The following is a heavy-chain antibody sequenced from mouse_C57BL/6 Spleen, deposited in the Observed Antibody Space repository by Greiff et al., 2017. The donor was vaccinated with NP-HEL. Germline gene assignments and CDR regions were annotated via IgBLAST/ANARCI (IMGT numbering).Heavy chain of an antibody. CDR1: GKPFPSYG. V-gene: IGHV1-64*01. D-gene: IGHD2-2*01. CDR2: IHPNSGST. Sequence: VHLSRPGPGLEKPGPSVSWSCRASGKPFPSYGMHWVKRRPGQGLGGIGMIHPNSGSTNYNEKFKSKATLTVDKSSSTAYMQLSSLTSEDSAVYYCARSYGYDRAWFAYWGQGTLVTVSA. J-gene: IGHJ3*01. CDR3: ARSYGYDRAWFAY.